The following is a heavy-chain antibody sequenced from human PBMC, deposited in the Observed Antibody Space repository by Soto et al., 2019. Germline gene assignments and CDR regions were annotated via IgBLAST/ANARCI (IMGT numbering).Heavy chain of an antibody. CDR1: GYTFSSDA. V-gene: IGHV1-18*01. Sequence: QVQLVQSGAEVKKPGASVKVSCKASGYTFSSDAITWVRQAPGQGLEWVGCISAYNGNTNYAQKFEDRLFLTTDTSTSTAYMELRSLRSDDTATYYCARLTDYGDFEYFDYWGQGTLVTVSS. CDR3: ARLTDYGDFEYFDY. D-gene: IGHD4-17*01. J-gene: IGHJ4*02. CDR2: ISAYNGNT.